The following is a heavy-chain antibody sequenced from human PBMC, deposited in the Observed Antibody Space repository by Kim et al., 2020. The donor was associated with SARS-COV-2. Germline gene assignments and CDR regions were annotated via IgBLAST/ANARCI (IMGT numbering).Heavy chain of an antibody. Sequence: ASVKVSCKTSGYGFTNNYLHRVRLAPGQGLEWMGMVYPNDGSTTYAQKFQGRVTMTSDTPTRTGYMELSSLTSEDTAVYYCARDLEGFDYWGQGTLVTVS. CDR3: ARDLEGFDY. J-gene: IGHJ4*02. CDR1: GYGFTNNY. CDR2: VYPNDGST. V-gene: IGHV1-46*01. D-gene: IGHD1-1*01.